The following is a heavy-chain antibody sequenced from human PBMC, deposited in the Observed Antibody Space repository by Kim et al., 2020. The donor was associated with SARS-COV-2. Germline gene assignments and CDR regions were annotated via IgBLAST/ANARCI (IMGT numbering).Heavy chain of an antibody. CDR2: ISTRGDSI. CDR3: ARSGHGYNAFGI. Sequence: GGSLRLSCAASGLSFSDSYMNWVRQAPGKGLEWLSFISTRGDSIFYADSVGGRFTISRENAKNSLYLQMNYLRDEDTAVYYCARSGHGYNAFGIWGQGVLVTVSS. CDR1: GLSFSDSY. D-gene: IGHD5-12*01. J-gene: IGHJ4*02. V-gene: IGHV3-11*01.